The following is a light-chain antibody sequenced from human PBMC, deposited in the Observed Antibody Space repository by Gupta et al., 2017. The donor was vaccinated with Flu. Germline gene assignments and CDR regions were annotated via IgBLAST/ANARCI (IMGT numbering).Light chain of an antibody. Sequence: HSVLTQPPSASGTPGQRVTISCSGSSSNIGSNSVNWSQQLPGTAPKLLIYSNNQRPSGVPDRFSGSKSGTSASLAISGLQAEDEADYYCAAWDDSRNGYVFGTGTKVTVL. CDR1: SSNIGSNS. CDR3: AAWDDSRNGYV. V-gene: IGLV1-44*01. CDR2: SNN. J-gene: IGLJ1*01.